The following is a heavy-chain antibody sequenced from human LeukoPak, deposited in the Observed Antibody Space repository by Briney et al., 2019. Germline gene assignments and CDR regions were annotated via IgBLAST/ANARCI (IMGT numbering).Heavy chain of an antibody. Sequence: SETLSLTCTVSGGSISSYYWSWVRQPPGKGLEWIGYIYYSGSTNYNPSLKSRVTISVDKSKNQFSLKLSSVTAADTAVYYCARFDYGGFDYWGQGTLVTVSS. V-gene: IGHV4-59*01. D-gene: IGHD4-23*01. CDR3: ARFDYGGFDY. CDR2: IYYSGST. J-gene: IGHJ4*02. CDR1: GGSISSYY.